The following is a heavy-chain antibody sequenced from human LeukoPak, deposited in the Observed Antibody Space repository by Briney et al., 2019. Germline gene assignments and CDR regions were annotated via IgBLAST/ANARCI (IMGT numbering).Heavy chain of an antibody. Sequence: ASVKVSCKTSGYTFTNSGFSWVRQAPGQGLEWMGWISAYNGNTNYAQNLRGRVTLTTDTSTSTAYMELRSLRSDDTAVYYCAKHSTWSIYGMDVWGQGTTVTVSS. CDR1: GYTFTNSG. D-gene: IGHD6-6*01. CDR3: AKHSTWSIYGMDV. CDR2: ISAYNGNT. V-gene: IGHV1-18*01. J-gene: IGHJ6*02.